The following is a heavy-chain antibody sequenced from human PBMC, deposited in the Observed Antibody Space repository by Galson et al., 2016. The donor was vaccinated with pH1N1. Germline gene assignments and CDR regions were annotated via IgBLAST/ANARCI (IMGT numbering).Heavy chain of an antibody. CDR2: IDYSGST. CDR3: ARRFFEYLEGLPTAAFDI. Sequence: LTCTVSGASVTRGDSYWSWIRQHPGKGLEWIGYIDYSGSTYYKSSLKSRITISVDTSKNQVSLRLSSVTAADTAVYYCARRFFEYLEGLPTAAFDIWGPGTMVTVSS. D-gene: IGHD3-3*01. V-gene: IGHV4-31*03. J-gene: IGHJ3*02. CDR1: GASVTRGDSY.